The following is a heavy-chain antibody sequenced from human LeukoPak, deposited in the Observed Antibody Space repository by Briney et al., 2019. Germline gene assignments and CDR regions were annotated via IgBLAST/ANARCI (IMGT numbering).Heavy chain of an antibody. D-gene: IGHD2-2*01. CDR1: GGSISSGGYY. J-gene: IGHJ6*02. CDR3: ARGYCSSTSCYRGSYYYGMDV. V-gene: IGHV4-31*03. CDR2: IYYSGST. Sequence: PSQTLSLTCTVSGGSISSGGYYWSWIRQHPGKGLEWIGYIYYSGSTYYNPSLKSRVTISVDTSKNQFSLKLSSVTAADTAVYYCARGYCSSTSCYRGSYYYGMDVWGQGTTVTVSS.